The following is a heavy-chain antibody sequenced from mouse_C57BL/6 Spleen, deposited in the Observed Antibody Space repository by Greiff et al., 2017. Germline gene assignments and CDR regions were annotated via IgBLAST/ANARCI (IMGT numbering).Heavy chain of an antibody. D-gene: IGHD1-1*01. CDR3: ARLYGSKYYFDY. CDR1: GYTFTSYG. CDR2: IYPRSGNT. V-gene: IGHV1-81*01. J-gene: IGHJ2*01. Sequence: QVQLKESGAELARPGASVKLSCKASGYTFTSYGISWVKQRTGQGLEWIGEIYPRSGNTYYNEKFKGKATLTADKSSSTAYMELRSLTSEDSAVYFCARLYGSKYYFDYWGQGTTLTVSS.